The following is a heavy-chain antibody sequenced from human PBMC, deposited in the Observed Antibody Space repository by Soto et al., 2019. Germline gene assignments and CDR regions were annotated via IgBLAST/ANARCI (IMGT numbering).Heavy chain of an antibody. J-gene: IGHJ4*02. V-gene: IGHV3-23*01. CDR3: AKDIPDYDFWSSSLDY. CDR1: GFTFSSYA. CDR2: ISGSGGST. Sequence: GGSLRLSCAASGFTFSSYAMSWVRQAPGKGLEWVSAISGSGGSTYYADSVKGRFTISRDNSKNTLYLQMNSLRAEDTAVYYCAKDIPDYDFWSSSLDYWGQGTLVTVSS. D-gene: IGHD3-3*01.